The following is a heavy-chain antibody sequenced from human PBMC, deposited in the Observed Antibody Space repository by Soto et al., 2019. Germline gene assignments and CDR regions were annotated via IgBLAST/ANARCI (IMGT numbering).Heavy chain of an antibody. CDR3: ARGGGNSARDAFDI. CDR1: GGSVSSGSYY. Sequence: QVQLQESGPGLLKPSETLSLTCTVSGGSVSSGSYYWSWIRQPPGKGLEWIGSMYYSGSTNYNPSLTSRVTTSIDTPKNQFSLKLSSVTAADTAVYYCARGGGNSARDAFDIWGQGTMVTVSS. D-gene: IGHD2-21*02. CDR2: MYYSGST. V-gene: IGHV4-61*01. J-gene: IGHJ3*02.